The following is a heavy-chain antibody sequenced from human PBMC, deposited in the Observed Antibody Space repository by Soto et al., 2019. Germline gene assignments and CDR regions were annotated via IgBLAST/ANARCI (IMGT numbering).Heavy chain of an antibody. J-gene: IGHJ5*02. V-gene: IGHV1-69*06. Sequence: SVKVSCKASGGSFSTYAFSWVRQAPGHGLEWMGGIIPIFDSPYYAQKFQGRVTIAADRSTSTVYMELSSLTPEDTAVYYCARGAECRGPCLKKFNWLDPWGQGNLVTVSS. CDR2: IIPIFDSP. D-gene: IGHD3-3*01. CDR1: GGSFSTYA. CDR3: ARGAECRGPCLKKFNWLDP.